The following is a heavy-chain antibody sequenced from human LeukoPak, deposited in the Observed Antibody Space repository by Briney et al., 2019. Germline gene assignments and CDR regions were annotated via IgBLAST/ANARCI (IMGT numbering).Heavy chain of an antibody. CDR1: GFTFSNYW. V-gene: IGHV3-7*01. J-gene: IGHJ4*02. D-gene: IGHD2-2*01. CDR2: IKQDGSEK. CDR3: ARRRCSSTSCFFDY. Sequence: GGSRRLSCAASGFTFSNYWMSWVRQAPGKGLEWVANIKQDGSEKYYVDSVKGRFTISRDKAKNSLYLQMNSLRAEDTAVYYCARRRCSSTSCFFDYWGQGTLVTVSS.